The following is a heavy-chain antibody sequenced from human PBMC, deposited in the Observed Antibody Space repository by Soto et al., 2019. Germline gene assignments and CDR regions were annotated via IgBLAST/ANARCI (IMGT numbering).Heavy chain of an antibody. Sequence: ASVKVSCKVSGYTLTKLSMHWVRQAPGKGLEWMGGFDPEDDEAIYAQKFQGRVTMTEDTSTDTAYMELSSLRSEDTAVYYCSTDARNTVTTYYYYCMDVWGQGTTVTVSS. V-gene: IGHV1-24*01. CDR1: GYTLTKLS. CDR2: FDPEDDEA. D-gene: IGHD4-17*01. J-gene: IGHJ6*02. CDR3: STDARNTVTTYYYYCMDV.